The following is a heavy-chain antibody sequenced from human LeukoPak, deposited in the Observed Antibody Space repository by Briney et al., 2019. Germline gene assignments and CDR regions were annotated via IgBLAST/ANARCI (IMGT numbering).Heavy chain of an antibody. D-gene: IGHD3-10*01. Sequence: SETLSLTCTVSGGSISSSSYYWGWLRQPPGKGLEWIGSIYYSGSTYYNPSLKSRVTISVDTSKNQFSLKLSSVTAADTAVYYCAMVRGVEPLGWGQGTLVTVSS. CDR2: IYYSGST. V-gene: IGHV4-39*01. CDR3: AMVRGVEPLG. J-gene: IGHJ4*02. CDR1: GGSISSSSYY.